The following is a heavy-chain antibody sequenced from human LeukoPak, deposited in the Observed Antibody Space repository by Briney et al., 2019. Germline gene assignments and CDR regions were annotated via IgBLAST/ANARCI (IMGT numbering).Heavy chain of an antibody. V-gene: IGHV3-23*01. Sequence: GGSLRLSCVASGFTLSSYAMTWVRQAPGKGLEWVSTISDSGGSTFYADSVKGRFTISRDNSKNTLFLQIGNLRAEDTAIYYCAGLYGGSYAYWGQGTLVTVSS. CDR3: AGLYGGSYAY. CDR2: ISDSGGST. J-gene: IGHJ4*02. CDR1: GFTLSSYA. D-gene: IGHD4/OR15-4a*01.